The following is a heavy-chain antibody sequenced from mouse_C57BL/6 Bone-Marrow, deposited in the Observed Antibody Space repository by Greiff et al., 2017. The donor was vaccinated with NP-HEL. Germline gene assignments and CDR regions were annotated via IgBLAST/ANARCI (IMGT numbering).Heavy chain of an antibody. D-gene: IGHD1-1*01. Sequence: EVQLQQSGAELVKPGASVKLSCTASGFNIKDYYMHWVKQRTEQGLEWIGRIDPEDGETKYAPKFQGKATIAADTSSNTAYLQLSSLTSEDTAVYYCARLSTTVVASNYFDYWGQGTTLTVSS. CDR3: ARLSTTVVASNYFDY. V-gene: IGHV14-2*01. CDR2: IDPEDGET. J-gene: IGHJ2*01. CDR1: GFNIKDYY.